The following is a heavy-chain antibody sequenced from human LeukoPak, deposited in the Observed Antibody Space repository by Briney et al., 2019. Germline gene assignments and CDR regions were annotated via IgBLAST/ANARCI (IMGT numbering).Heavy chain of an antibody. J-gene: IGHJ4*02. CDR1: GFTFRNYA. Sequence: GGSLRLSCVASGFTFRNYAMSWVRQAPGEGLEWVSGISNSGGSTYYADSVKGRFTISRDNSKNTLYLQMNSLRAEDTAVYYCAKGPVVMIVVAPPDYWGQGTLVTVSS. D-gene: IGHD3-22*01. CDR2: ISNSGGST. V-gene: IGHV3-23*01. CDR3: AKGPVVMIVVAPPDY.